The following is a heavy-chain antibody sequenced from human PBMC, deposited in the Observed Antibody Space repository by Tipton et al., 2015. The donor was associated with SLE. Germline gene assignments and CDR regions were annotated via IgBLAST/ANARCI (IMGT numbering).Heavy chain of an antibody. D-gene: IGHD7-27*01. Sequence: LRLSCTVSGGSISSYYWSWIRQPPGKGLEWIGYIYYSGSTNYNPSLKSRVTISVDTSKNQFSLKLSSVTAADTAVYYCARGDPGDGRPDAFDIWGQGTMVTVSS. J-gene: IGHJ3*02. V-gene: IGHV4-59*12. CDR2: IYYSGST. CDR3: ARGDPGDGRPDAFDI. CDR1: GGSISSYY.